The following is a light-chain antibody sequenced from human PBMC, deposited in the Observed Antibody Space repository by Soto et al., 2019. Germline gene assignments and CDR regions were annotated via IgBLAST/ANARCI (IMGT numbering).Light chain of an antibody. CDR3: QQYGGSLP. CDR2: GAS. V-gene: IGKV3-20*01. CDR1: QSVRHDY. Sequence: EIVLTQSTGTLSLSPGESATLSCRASQSVRHDYLAWYQHKPGRAPRLLIYGASNRVSGVPDRFSGSGSGTDFTLTISRLEPEDFAVYYCQQYGGSLPFGGGAKVDIK. J-gene: IGKJ4*01.